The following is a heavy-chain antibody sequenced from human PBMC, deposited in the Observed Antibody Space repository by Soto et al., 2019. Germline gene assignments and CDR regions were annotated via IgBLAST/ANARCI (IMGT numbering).Heavy chain of an antibody. D-gene: IGHD6-19*01. V-gene: IGHV1-18*04. J-gene: IGHJ4*02. CDR3: AREEGISDWHAFDY. CDR1: GYTFTDYG. Sequence: ASVKVSCKASGYTFTDYGISWVRQAPGEGLEWMGWISTYNVNTIYAQKIQGRVTMTTDTSTSTAYVELRSLRSDDTAVYYCAREEGISDWHAFDYWGQGTLVTVSS. CDR2: ISTYNVNT.